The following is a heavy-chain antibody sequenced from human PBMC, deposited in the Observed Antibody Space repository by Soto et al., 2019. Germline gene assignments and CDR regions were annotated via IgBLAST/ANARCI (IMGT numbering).Heavy chain of an antibody. CDR3: ARDQYDFRSGSYYYAMEV. CDR1: GDSISSADYF. Sequence: SETLSLTCSVSGDSISSADYFWNWLRQSPGKGLEWMGYIFHSGTTYYNPSLKGRLLISIENSKNQFSLRLTSVTAADSAVYYCARDQYDFRSGSYYYAMEVWGQGTKVTVSS. V-gene: IGHV4-30-4*02. J-gene: IGHJ6*02. CDR2: IFHSGTT. D-gene: IGHD3-3*01.